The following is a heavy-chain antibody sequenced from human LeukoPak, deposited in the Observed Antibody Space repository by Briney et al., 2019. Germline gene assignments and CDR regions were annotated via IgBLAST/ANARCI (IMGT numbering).Heavy chain of an antibody. CDR2: ISSSSTI. V-gene: IGHV3-48*04. D-gene: IGHD2-15*01. J-gene: IGHJ4*02. Sequence: PGGSLRLSCAASGFTFSSYAMSWVRQAPGKGLEWVSYISSSSTIYYADSVKGRFTISRDNAKNSLYLQMNSLRAEDTAVYYCARDRTPLTYCSGGSCYDYGAFDYWGQGTLVTVSS. CDR3: ARDRTPLTYCSGGSCYDYGAFDY. CDR1: GFTFSSYA.